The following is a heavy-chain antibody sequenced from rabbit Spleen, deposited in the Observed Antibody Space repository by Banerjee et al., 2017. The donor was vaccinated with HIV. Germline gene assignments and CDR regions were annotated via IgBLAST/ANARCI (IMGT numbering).Heavy chain of an antibody. Sequence: LEESGGGLVQPEGSLALTCKDSGFSFSDRDVMCWVRQAPGKGLEWIACINAATGKPVYATWASGRFTISRTSSTTVTLRMTSLTAADRATYFCARDLVAVIGWNFNLWGPGTLVTVS. D-gene: IGHD1-1*01. V-gene: IGHV1S45*01. CDR2: INAATGKP. J-gene: IGHJ4*01. CDR3: ARDLVAVIGWNFNL. CDR1: GFSFSDRDV.